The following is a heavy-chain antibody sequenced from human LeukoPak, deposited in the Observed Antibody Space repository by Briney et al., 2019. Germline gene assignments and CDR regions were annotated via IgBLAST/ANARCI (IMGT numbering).Heavy chain of an antibody. Sequence: GGALRLSCPASGFTFSDYYISWIRQAPGKGLEWVSYISSSGSTIYYADSVKGRFTISRDNAKNSLYLQMNSLRAEDTAVYYCARAGTDDYGDYGYWGQGTLVTVSS. D-gene: IGHD4-17*01. CDR1: GFTFSDYY. V-gene: IGHV3-11*01. CDR2: ISSSGSTI. CDR3: ARAGTDDYGDYGY. J-gene: IGHJ4*02.